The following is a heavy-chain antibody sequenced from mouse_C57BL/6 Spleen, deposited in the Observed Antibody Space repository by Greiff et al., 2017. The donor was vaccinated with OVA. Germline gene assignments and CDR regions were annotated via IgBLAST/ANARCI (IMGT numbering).Heavy chain of an antibody. J-gene: IGHJ1*03. V-gene: IGHV1-64*01. CDR1: GYTFTSYW. Sequence: QVQLQQPGAELVKPGASVKLSCKASGYTFTSYWMHWLKQRPGQGLEWIGMIHPNSGSTNYNEKFKSKATLTVDKSSSTAYMQLSSLTSEDSAVYYCARSGLYYGSSYWYFDVWGTGTTVTVSS. D-gene: IGHD1-1*01. CDR2: IHPNSGST. CDR3: ARSGLYYGSSYWYFDV.